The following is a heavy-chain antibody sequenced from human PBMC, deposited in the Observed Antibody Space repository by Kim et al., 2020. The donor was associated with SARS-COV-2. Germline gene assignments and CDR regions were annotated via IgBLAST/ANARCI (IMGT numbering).Heavy chain of an antibody. CDR2: IYSGGST. J-gene: IGHJ6*03. V-gene: IGHV3-66*01. Sequence: GGSLRLSCAASGFTVSSNYMSWVRQAPGKGLEWVSVIYSGGSTYYAASVKGRFTISRDNSKNTLYLQMNSLRSEDTVVYYCARDSEPYCSSTSCYYYYYMGVWGKGTTVTVSS. D-gene: IGHD2-2*01. CDR1: GFTVSSNY. CDR3: ARDSEPYCSSTSCYYYYYMGV.